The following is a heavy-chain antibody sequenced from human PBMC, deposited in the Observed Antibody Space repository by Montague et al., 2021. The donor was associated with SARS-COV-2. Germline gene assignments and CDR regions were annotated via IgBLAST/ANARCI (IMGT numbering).Heavy chain of an antibody. J-gene: IGHJ4*02. CDR1: GGSIRSSSYY. Sequence: SETLSLTCTVSGGSIRSSSYYWGWIRQPPGKGLEWIGSIYYSGSTYYNPSLKSRVTISVDTSKNQFSLKLSSVPAADTAVYYCARHGKTRIAMIVVVIGYFDYWGQGTLVTVSS. D-gene: IGHD3-22*01. CDR3: ARHGKTRIAMIVVVIGYFDY. CDR2: IYYSGST. V-gene: IGHV4-39*01.